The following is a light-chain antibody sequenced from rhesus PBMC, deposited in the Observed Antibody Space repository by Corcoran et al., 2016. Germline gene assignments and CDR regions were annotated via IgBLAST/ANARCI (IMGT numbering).Light chain of an antibody. CDR1: QGISNH. Sequence: DIQLTQSPSSLSASVGDRGTIACRTSQGISNHLAWFQPKSGEALKLLIYGSSRLQSNVPSRFSGSGSGTDFTLTFSSLQPEDFGVYYCQQRNSYPLTFGGGPKVEIQ. V-gene: IGKV1-38*01. CDR2: GSS. J-gene: IGKJ4*01. CDR3: QQRNSYPLT.